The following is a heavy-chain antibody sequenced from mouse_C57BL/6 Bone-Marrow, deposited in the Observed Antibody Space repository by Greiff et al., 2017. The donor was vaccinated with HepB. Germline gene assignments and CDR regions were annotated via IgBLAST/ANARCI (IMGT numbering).Heavy chain of an antibody. CDR2: IDPSDSYT. Sequence: QVQLKQSGAELVMPGASVKLSCKASGYTFTSYWMHWVKQRPGQGLEWIGEIDPSDSYTNYNQKFKGKSTLTVDKSSSTAYMQLSSLTSEDSAVYYCARRTYDFAWFAYWGQGTLVTVSA. V-gene: IGHV1-69*01. J-gene: IGHJ3*01. CDR1: GYTFTSYW. CDR3: ARRTYDFAWFAY. D-gene: IGHD2-4*01.